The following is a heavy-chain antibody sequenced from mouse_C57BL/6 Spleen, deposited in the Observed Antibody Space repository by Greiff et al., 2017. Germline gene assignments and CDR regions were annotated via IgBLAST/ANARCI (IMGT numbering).Heavy chain of an antibody. CDR3: ARYDDWYVGV. J-gene: IGHJ1*03. CDR1: GYTFTSYG. CDR2: IYPRSGNT. V-gene: IGHV1-81*01. D-gene: IGHD2-12*01. Sequence: VQLQQSGAELARPGASVKLSCKASGYTFTSYGISWVKQRTGQGLEWIGEIYPRSGNTYYTEKFKGKATLTADKSSSTAYVELRSLTSEDSAVYFCARYDDWYVGVWGTGTTVTVSS.